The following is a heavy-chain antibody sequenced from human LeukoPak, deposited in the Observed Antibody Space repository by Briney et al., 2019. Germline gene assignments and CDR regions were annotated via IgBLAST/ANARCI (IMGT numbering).Heavy chain of an antibody. CDR1: GGSISTSNYY. Sequence: SETLSLTCTVSGGSISTSNYYWGWIRQPPGKGLEWIGNIFYSGSTYYSPSLRSRVTISLDTSKNQFSLKLSSVTAADTAVYYCARSISYYYDSSGYYVNDAFDIWGQGTMVTVSS. J-gene: IGHJ3*02. CDR3: ARSISYYYDSSGYYVNDAFDI. CDR2: IFYSGST. D-gene: IGHD3-22*01. V-gene: IGHV4-39*07.